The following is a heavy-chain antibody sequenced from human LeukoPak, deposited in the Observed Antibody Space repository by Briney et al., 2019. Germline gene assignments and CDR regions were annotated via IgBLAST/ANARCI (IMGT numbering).Heavy chain of an antibody. CDR1: GGSFSGYY. D-gene: IGHD4-23*01. Sequence: PSETLSLTCAVYGGSFSGYYWSWIRQPPGKGLEWIGEINHSGSTNYNPSLKSRVTISVDTSKNQFSLKLSSVTAADTAVYYCARGRGVVLRWPSYYYYYGMDVWGQGTTVTVSS. CDR3: ARGRGVVLRWPSYYYYYGMDV. V-gene: IGHV4-34*01. CDR2: INHSGST. J-gene: IGHJ6*02.